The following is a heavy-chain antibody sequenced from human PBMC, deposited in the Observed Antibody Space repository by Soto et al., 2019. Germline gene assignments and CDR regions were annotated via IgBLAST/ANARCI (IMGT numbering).Heavy chain of an antibody. J-gene: IGHJ4*02. CDR1: GYSFTSYW. V-gene: IGHV5-51*01. D-gene: IGHD5-18*01. CDR2: IYPGDSDT. Sequence: GESLKISCKGSGYSFTSYWIGWVRQMPGKGLEWMGIIYPGDSDTRCSPSFQGQVTISADKSISTAYLQWSSLKASDTAMYYCARLLSSVYSYGTWSPRGHYFDYWGQGTLVTVSS. CDR3: ARLLSSVYSYGTWSPRGHYFDY.